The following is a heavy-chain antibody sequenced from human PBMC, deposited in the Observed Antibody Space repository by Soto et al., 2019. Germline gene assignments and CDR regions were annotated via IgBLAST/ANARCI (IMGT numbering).Heavy chain of an antibody. J-gene: IGHJ2*01. Sequence: QVQLQQWGAGPLRPLETLSLTCGVSGGSFSGYYWAWIRQSPGKGLEWIGEINDRGSINYNPSLKSRVRISVATSKNHYSLNLRSVTAADSAVYYWARESDDILTGPPWVWYFDLWGRGTLVTVSS. CDR2: INDRGSI. D-gene: IGHD3-9*01. V-gene: IGHV4-34*01. CDR3: ARESDDILTGPPWVWYFDL. CDR1: GGSFSGYY.